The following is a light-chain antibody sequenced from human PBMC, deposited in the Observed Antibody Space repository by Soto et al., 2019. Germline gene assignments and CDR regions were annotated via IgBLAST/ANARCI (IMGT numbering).Light chain of an antibody. CDR3: AVWDDSLNGFFV. Sequence: SVLTXPPSASGTPGQRVTISCSGSSSNIGSNTVSWYQQFPGTAPRLLIYTNNQRPSGVPDRFAGSKSGTSASLAISGLQSGDEADYYCAVWDDSLNGFFVFGTGTKVTVL. CDR1: SSNIGSNT. CDR2: TNN. J-gene: IGLJ1*01. V-gene: IGLV1-44*01.